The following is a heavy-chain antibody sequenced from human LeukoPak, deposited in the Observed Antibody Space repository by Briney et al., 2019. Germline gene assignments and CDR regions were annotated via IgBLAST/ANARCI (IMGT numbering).Heavy chain of an antibody. Sequence: RSSETLSLTCTVSGGSISSSSYYWGWIRQPPGKGLEWIGSIYYSGSTYYNPSLRSRVTISVDTSKNQFSLKLSSVTAADTAVYYCAREVGATTWGFDYWGQGTLVTVSS. J-gene: IGHJ4*02. V-gene: IGHV4-39*02. CDR1: GGSISSSSYY. CDR3: AREVGATTWGFDY. D-gene: IGHD1-26*01. CDR2: IYYSGST.